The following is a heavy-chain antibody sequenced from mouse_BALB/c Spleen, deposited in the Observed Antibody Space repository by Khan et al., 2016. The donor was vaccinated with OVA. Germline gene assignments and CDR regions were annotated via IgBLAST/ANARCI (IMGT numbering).Heavy chain of an antibody. CDR1: GYTFSSYW. V-gene: IGHV1S81*02. D-gene: IGHD2-1*01. Sequence: QVQLQQPGAELVKPGASVKLSCKASGYTFSSYWMHWVKLRPGQGFEWIGEINPTNGDTNYNEKFKRKATLTVDKASTTAYMQLSSLTSEDSAVYYCTIGNYPYYVMDYWGQGTSVTVSS. CDR2: INPTNGDT. J-gene: IGHJ4*01. CDR3: TIGNYPYYVMDY.